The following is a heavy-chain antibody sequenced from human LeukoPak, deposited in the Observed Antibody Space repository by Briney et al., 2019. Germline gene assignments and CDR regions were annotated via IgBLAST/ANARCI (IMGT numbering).Heavy chain of an antibody. D-gene: IGHD3-10*01. J-gene: IGHJ6*02. CDR2: ISAYNGNT. CDR3: ARAIGIDYYYYGMDV. CDR1: GYTFTGYH. V-gene: IGHV1-18*04. Sequence: ASVKVSCKTSGYTFTGYHVHWVRQAPGQGLEWMGWISAYNGNTNYAQKLQGRVTMTTDTSTSTAYMELRSLRSDDTAVYYCARAIGIDYYYYGMDVWGQGTTVTVSS.